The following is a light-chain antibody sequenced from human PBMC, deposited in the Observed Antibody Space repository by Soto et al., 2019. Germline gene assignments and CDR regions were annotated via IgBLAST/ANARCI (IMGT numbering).Light chain of an antibody. J-gene: IGLJ2*01. V-gene: IGLV2-11*01. CDR2: DVS. Sequence: QSVLTQPRSVSGSPGQSVTISCTGTSSDVGGYNYVSWYQQHPGKAPKLMIYDVSKRPSGVPDRFSGSKSGNTASLTISGLQAEDEADYYCCSYAGSQVFGGGTKLTVL. CDR3: CSYAGSQV. CDR1: SSDVGGYNY.